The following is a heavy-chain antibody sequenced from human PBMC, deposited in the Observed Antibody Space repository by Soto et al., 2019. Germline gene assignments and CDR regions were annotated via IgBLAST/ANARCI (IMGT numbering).Heavy chain of an antibody. Sequence: ASVKVSCKASGYTFTSYGISWVRQAPGQGLEWMGMISPSDTSTSYAQKFQGRVTMTRDTSTRTVYMELSRLRSEDTAVYYCAREGLESGDDAFDIWGQGTMVTVSS. D-gene: IGHD3-10*01. CDR3: AREGLESGDDAFDI. V-gene: IGHV1-46*01. J-gene: IGHJ3*02. CDR2: ISPSDTST. CDR1: GYTFTSYG.